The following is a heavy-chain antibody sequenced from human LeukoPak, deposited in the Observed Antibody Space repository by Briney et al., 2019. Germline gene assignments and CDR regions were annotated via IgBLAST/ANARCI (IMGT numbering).Heavy chain of an antibody. CDR1: GYTFTSYD. D-gene: IGHD3-16*01. J-gene: IGHJ6*02. CDR2: MNPNSGNT. V-gene: IGHV1-8*01. Sequence: GASVKVSCKASGYTFTSYDINWVRQATGQGLEWMGWMNPNSGNTGYAQKFQGRVTMTRNTSISTAYMELSSLRSEDTAVYYCAREGRGSDSYYYGMDVWGQGTTVTVSS. CDR3: AREGRGSDSYYYGMDV.